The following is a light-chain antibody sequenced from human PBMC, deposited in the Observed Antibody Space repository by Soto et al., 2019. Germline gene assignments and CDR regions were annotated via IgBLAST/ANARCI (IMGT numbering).Light chain of an antibody. V-gene: IGKV1-5*01. CDR2: DAS. J-gene: IGKJ1*01. CDR3: QQYNMYWA. Sequence: IQMTQSPSTLSAYIGDRVTITCRASQSISSWLAWYQQKPGKAPKLLIYDASSLESGVPSRFSGSGSGTEFTLTISSLQPDDFATYYCQQYNMYWAFGQGTKVDNK. CDR1: QSISSW.